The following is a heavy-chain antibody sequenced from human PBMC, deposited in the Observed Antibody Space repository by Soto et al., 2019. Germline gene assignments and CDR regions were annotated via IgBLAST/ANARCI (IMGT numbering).Heavy chain of an antibody. V-gene: IGHV3-53*01. CDR2: IYSGGST. CDR3: ARDAQWLVDAFDI. CDR1: GFTVRSNY. J-gene: IGHJ3*02. Sequence: EVQLVESGGGLIQPGGYLRLSCAASGFTVRSNYMSWVRQAPGKGLEWVSVIYSGGSTYYADSLKGRFTISRDNSKYTLYLQMNSLRAEDTAVYYCARDAQWLVDAFDIWCQATMVTVSS. D-gene: IGHD6-19*01.